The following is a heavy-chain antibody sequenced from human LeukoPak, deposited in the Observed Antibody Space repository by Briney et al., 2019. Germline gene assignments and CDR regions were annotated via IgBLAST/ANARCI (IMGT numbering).Heavy chain of an antibody. CDR1: GYTFTSYD. D-gene: IGHD3-9*01. CDR2: MNPNSGNT. Sequence: ASVKVSCKASGYTFTSYDINWVRQATGQGLEWGGWMNPNSGNTGYAQKFEGRVTMTRNTSISTAYMELSSLRPEDTAVYYCARGLRYFDWLRIYYFDNWGQGTLVTVSS. J-gene: IGHJ4*02. V-gene: IGHV1-8*01. CDR3: ARGLRYFDWLRIYYFDN.